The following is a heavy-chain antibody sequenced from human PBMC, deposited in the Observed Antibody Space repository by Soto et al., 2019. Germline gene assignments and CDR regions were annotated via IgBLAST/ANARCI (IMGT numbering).Heavy chain of an antibody. Sequence: ASVKVSCKASGYTFTSYAMHWVRQAPGQRLEWMGWINAGNGNTKYSQKFQGRVTITRDTSASTAYMELSSLRSEDTAVYYCAREGSVGVTSGGPLDSWGQGTLVTVSS. CDR1: GYTFTSYA. CDR2: INAGNGNT. CDR3: AREGSVGVTSGGPLDS. D-gene: IGHD1-26*01. V-gene: IGHV1-3*01. J-gene: IGHJ4*02.